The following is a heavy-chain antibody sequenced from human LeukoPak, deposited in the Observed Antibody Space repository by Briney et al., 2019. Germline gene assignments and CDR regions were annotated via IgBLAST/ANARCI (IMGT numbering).Heavy chain of an antibody. CDR2: INPNSGGT. Sequence: GASVKVSCKASGYTFTSYGISWVRQAPGQGLEWMGWINPNSGGTNYAQKFQGRVTMTRDTSISTAYMELSRLRSDDTAVYYCAREYCSGGSCYYRFDYWGQGTLVTVSS. J-gene: IGHJ4*02. CDR1: GYTFTSYG. D-gene: IGHD2-15*01. V-gene: IGHV1-2*02. CDR3: AREYCSGGSCYYRFDY.